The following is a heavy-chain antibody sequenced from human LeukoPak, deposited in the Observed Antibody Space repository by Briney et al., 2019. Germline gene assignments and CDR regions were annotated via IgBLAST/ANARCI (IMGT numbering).Heavy chain of an antibody. Sequence: SETLSLTCTVSGGSISSSSYYWGRIRQPPVKGLEWIGSIYYSGSTYYNPSLKSRVTISVDTSKNQFSLKLSSATAADTAVYYCARRGNIRSYGLRYYFDYWGQGTLVTVSS. CDR1: GGSISSSSYY. D-gene: IGHD5-18*01. J-gene: IGHJ4*02. CDR3: ARRGNIRSYGLRYYFDY. CDR2: IYYSGST. V-gene: IGHV4-39*01.